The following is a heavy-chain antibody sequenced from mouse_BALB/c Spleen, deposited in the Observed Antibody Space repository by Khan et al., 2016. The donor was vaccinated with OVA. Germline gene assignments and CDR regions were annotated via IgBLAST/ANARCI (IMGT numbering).Heavy chain of an antibody. CDR3: ERIMKIVATDFDY. Sequence: QVQLQQPGVELVKAGASVKMSCKASGYTFTSYWMHWVKQRLGQGLEWFAETNPTNGRTYYNEKFKSKATLTVDTSSSTAYMLLSGPTFEDSAVFDCERIMKIVATDFDYWGQGTTLTVSS. D-gene: IGHD1-1*01. J-gene: IGHJ2*01. V-gene: IGHV1S81*02. CDR1: GYTFTSYW. CDR2: TNPTNGRT.